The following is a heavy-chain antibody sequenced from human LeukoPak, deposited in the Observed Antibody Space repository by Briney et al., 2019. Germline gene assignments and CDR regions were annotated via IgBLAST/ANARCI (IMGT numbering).Heavy chain of an antibody. V-gene: IGHV1-2*02. CDR3: ARADGCSSTSCYDPFDY. CDR2: INPNSGGT. Sequence: GASVKVSCKASGYTFTGYYMHWVRQAPGQGLEWMGWINPNSGGTNYAQKFQGRVTMTRDTSISTAYMELSRLRSDDTAVYYCARADGCSSTSCYDPFDYWGQRTLVTVSS. D-gene: IGHD2-2*01. J-gene: IGHJ4*02. CDR1: GYTFTGYY.